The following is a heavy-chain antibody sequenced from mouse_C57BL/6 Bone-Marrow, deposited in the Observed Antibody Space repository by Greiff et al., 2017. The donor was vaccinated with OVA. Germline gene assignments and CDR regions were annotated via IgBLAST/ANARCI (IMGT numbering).Heavy chain of an antibody. J-gene: IGHJ2*01. Sequence: QVQLQQSGPELVKPGASVKISCQASGYTFTDYYINWVKQRPGQGLEWIGWIFPGSGSTYYNEKLKGKATPTVDKSFSTAYMLLSSLTSEDSAVYFCARSPYYFDYWGQGTTLTVSA. CDR1: GYTFTDYY. CDR2: IFPGSGST. V-gene: IGHV1-75*01. CDR3: ARSPYYFDY.